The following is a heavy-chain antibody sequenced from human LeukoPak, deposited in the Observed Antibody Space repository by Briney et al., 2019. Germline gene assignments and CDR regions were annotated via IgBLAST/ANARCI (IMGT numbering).Heavy chain of an antibody. CDR2: IYHSGST. Sequence: SETLSLTCTVSGYSISSGYYWGWIRQPPGKGLEWIGSIYHSGSTYYNPSLKSRVTISVDTSKNQFSLKLSSVTAADTAVYYCARDAYLTGVTTFGYWGQGTLVTVSS. CDR3: ARDAYLTGVTTFGY. V-gene: IGHV4-38-2*02. D-gene: IGHD4-17*01. CDR1: GYSISSGYY. J-gene: IGHJ4*02.